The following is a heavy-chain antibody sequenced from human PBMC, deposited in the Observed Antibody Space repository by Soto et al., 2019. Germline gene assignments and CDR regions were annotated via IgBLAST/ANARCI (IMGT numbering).Heavy chain of an antibody. V-gene: IGHV4-31*03. D-gene: IGHD2-15*01. CDR3: ARSCSGGSCFFAEDAFDI. J-gene: IGHJ3*02. CDR1: GCSISNGGYY. CDR2: IYYSGST. Sequence: SETLSLTCTVSGCSISNGGYYWCWLRQQPRTGLEWIGYIYYSGSTYYNPSLKSRVTISVDTSKNQFSLKLSSVTAADTAVYYCARSCSGGSCFFAEDAFDIWGQGTMVTVSS.